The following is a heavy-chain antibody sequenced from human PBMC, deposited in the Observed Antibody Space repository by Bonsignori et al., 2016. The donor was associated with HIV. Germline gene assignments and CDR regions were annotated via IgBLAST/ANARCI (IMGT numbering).Heavy chain of an antibody. CDR1: GGSISSYY. J-gene: IGHJ4*02. CDR3: ARDSSGYSRFDY. V-gene: IGHV4-59*01. CDR2: IYYSGST. D-gene: IGHD3-22*01. Sequence: SETLSLTCTVSGGSISSYYWSWIRQPPGKGLEWIGYIYYSGSTNYNPSLKSRVTISVDTSKNQFSLKLSSVTAADTAVYYCARDSSGYSRFDYWGQGTLVTVSS.